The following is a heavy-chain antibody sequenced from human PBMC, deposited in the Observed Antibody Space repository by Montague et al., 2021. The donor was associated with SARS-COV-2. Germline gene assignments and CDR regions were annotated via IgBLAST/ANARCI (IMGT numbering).Heavy chain of an antibody. D-gene: IGHD4-17*01. V-gene: IGHV2-70*11. CDR3: ARMTVTTALDY. CDR2: IDWDDDK. Sequence: PALVKPTQALTLTCTFSGFSLSTSGMCVSWIRQPPGKALEWLARIDWDDDKYYSTPLKTRLTISKDTSKNQVVLTVTNMDPVDTATYYCARMTVTTALDYWGQGTLVTVSS. J-gene: IGHJ4*02. CDR1: GFSLSTSGMC.